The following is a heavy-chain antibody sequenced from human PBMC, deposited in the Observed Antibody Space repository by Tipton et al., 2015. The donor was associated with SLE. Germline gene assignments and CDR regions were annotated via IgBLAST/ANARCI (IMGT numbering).Heavy chain of an antibody. CDR3: ARTRRYSSGWYWYFDL. J-gene: IGHJ2*01. CDR1: GGSISSSSYY. Sequence: TLSLTCTVSGGSISSSSYYWGWIRQPPGKGLEWIGSIYYRGSTYYNPSLKSRVTISVVTSKNQFSLKLSSVTAADTAVYYCARTRRYSSGWYWYFDLWGRGTLVTVSS. V-gene: IGHV4-39*07. CDR2: IYYRGST. D-gene: IGHD6-19*01.